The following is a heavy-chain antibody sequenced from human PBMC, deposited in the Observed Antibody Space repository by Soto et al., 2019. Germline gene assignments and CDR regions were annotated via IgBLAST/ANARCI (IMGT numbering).Heavy chain of an antibody. V-gene: IGHV4-30-2*01. J-gene: IGHJ4*02. Sequence: QLQLQESGTGLVKPSQTLSLTWAVSGGSISSGGSSWSWIRQPPGKGLEWIGYIYQSGSTYYNPSLKGRVTISVDRSKNQFSLKLSSVTAAGTAVYYCAGAGGLGAVAVDCWGQGTLVTVSS. CDR2: IYQSGST. CDR3: AGAGGLGAVAVDC. D-gene: IGHD6-19*01. CDR1: GGSISSGGSS.